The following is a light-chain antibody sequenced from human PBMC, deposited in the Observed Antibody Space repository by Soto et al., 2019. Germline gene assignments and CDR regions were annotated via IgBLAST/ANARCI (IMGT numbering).Light chain of an antibody. CDR2: KAP. J-gene: IGKJ1*01. Sequence: DIQMTQSPSTLSASVGDRVTITCRASQSISSWLAWYQHKPGKAPKLLIYKAPSLESGVPSRFSGSGSGTECTLTISSLQPDDVETYYCQQYNSYSRTFGQGTQVEIK. V-gene: IGKV1-5*03. CDR1: QSISSW. CDR3: QQYNSYSRT.